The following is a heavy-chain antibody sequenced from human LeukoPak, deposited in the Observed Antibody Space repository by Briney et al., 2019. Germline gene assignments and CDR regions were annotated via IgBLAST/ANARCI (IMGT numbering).Heavy chain of an antibody. CDR3: ASSPTRVLRFLEWPWWFDP. J-gene: IGHJ5*02. CDR1: GGTFSSYA. Sequence: GASVKVSCKASGGTFSSYAISWVRQAPGQGLEWMGGIIPIFGTANYAQKFQGRVTVTTDESTSTAYMELSSLRSEDTAVYYCASSPTRVLRFLEWPWWFDPWGQGTLVTVSS. CDR2: IIPIFGTA. V-gene: IGHV1-69*05. D-gene: IGHD3-3*01.